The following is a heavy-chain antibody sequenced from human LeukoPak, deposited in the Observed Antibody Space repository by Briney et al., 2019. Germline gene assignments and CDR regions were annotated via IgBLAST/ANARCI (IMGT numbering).Heavy chain of an antibody. D-gene: IGHD6-19*01. CDR1: GYTFTSYG. J-gene: IGHJ3*02. CDR3: ARRGYSSGWYAFDI. Sequence: GASVKVSCKASGYTFTSYGISWVRQAPGQGLEWMGWISAYNGNTNYAQKLQGRVTMTTDTSTSTAYMELRSLRSDDTAMYYCARRGYSSGWYAFDIWGQGTMVTVSS. V-gene: IGHV1-18*01. CDR2: ISAYNGNT.